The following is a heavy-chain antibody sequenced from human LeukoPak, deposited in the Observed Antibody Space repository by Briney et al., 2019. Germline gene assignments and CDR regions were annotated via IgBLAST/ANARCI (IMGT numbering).Heavy chain of an antibody. V-gene: IGHV3-48*04. J-gene: IGHJ4*02. D-gene: IGHD5-18*01. CDR1: GFTFSSYS. CDR3: ARDEGGYPNFDY. CDR2: ISSSSTI. Sequence: GGSLRLSCAASGFTFSSYSMNWVRQAPGKGLEWVSYISSSSTIYYADSVKGRFTISRDNAKNSLYLQMNSLRAEDTAVYYCARDEGGYPNFDYWGQGTLVTVSS.